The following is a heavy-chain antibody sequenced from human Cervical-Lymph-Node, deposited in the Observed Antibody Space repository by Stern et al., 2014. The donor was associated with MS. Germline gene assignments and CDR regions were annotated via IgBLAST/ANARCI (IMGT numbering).Heavy chain of an antibody. CDR3: VRSRRDYYYGMDV. CDR2: IDWDDNK. J-gene: IGHJ6*02. Sequence: QVTLKESGPALVIPTQTLTLTCTFSGFSLTTSGMCVSWIRQPPGKALEWLALIDWDDNKYYSTSLKTRLTISKDTSKNQVVLTMTNMDPVDTAAYYCVRSRRDYYYGMDVWGQGTTVTVSS. V-gene: IGHV2-70*01. CDR1: GFSLTTSGMC.